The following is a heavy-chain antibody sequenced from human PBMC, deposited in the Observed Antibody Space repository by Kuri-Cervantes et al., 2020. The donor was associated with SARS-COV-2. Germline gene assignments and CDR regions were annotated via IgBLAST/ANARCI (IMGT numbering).Heavy chain of an antibody. CDR1: GGSISSGGYY. CDR2: IYHSGST. CDR3: ARAVTTYYYYYMDV. Sequence: LRLSCTVSGGSISSGGYYWSWIRQPPGKGLEWIGYIYHSGSTYYNPSLKSRVTISVDRSKNQFSLKLSSVTAADTAVYYCARAVTTYYYYYMDVWGKGTTVTVSS. V-gene: IGHV4-30-2*01. D-gene: IGHD4-11*01. J-gene: IGHJ6*03.